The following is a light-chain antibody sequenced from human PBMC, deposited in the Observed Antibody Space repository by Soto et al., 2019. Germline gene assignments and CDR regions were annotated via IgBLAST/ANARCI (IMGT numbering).Light chain of an antibody. CDR2: GAS. J-gene: IGKJ1*01. CDR3: QQYKDWPLT. V-gene: IGKV3-15*01. Sequence: EIVLTQSPATLSLSPGERATLSCRASQSVSSSLAWYQQKPGQAPRLLIYGASTRATVVPARFSGSGSGTEFTLTISSLQSEDFAVYYCQQYKDWPLTFGQGTKVDI. CDR1: QSVSSS.